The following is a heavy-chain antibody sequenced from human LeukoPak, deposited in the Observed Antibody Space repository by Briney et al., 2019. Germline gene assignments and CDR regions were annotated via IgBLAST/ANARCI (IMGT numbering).Heavy chain of an antibody. CDR3: SRDLSGSYGIDY. J-gene: IGHJ4*02. CDR2: IYNSGST. CDR1: GGSISGYY. Sequence: SETLSLTCTVSGGSISGYYWSWIRQPPGKGLEWIAYIYNSGSTNYNPSLKSRVTISVDTSKNQFSLKLTSVTAADTAVYYCSRDLSGSYGIDYWVQGTLVTVSS. D-gene: IGHD1-26*01. V-gene: IGHV4-59*01.